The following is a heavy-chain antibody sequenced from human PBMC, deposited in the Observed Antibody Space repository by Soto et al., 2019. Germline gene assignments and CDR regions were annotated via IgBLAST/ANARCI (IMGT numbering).Heavy chain of an antibody. CDR1: GFTVSSSY. J-gene: IGHJ4*02. CDR3: ARGLVRSTTAFDF. CDR2: IYTPGST. Sequence: EVQVVETGGGLIQPGGSLRLSCAASGFTVSSSYMSWVRQAPGQGLEWVSSIYTPGSTYYADSVKGRFTISRDNSKNTLHLQMNSLRAENTAVYYCARGLVRSTTAFDFWGQVNQVTVSS. D-gene: IGHD1-26*01. V-gene: IGHV3-53*02.